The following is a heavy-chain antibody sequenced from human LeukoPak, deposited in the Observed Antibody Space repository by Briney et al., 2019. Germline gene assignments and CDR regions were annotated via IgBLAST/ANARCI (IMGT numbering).Heavy chain of an antibody. V-gene: IGHV4-39*07. CDR2: IHYTGTT. CDR1: GDSVRSSSYN. Sequence: PSETLSLTCTVSGDSVRSSSYNWGWIRQPPGTGLEWIGSIHYTGTTYYNPSLKSRVTISIDTSKNYFSLRLSSVTAADTALYYCARTGGSFYFYYYMDVWGKGTTVTVSS. J-gene: IGHJ6*03. CDR3: ARTGGSFYFYYYMDV. D-gene: IGHD1-26*01.